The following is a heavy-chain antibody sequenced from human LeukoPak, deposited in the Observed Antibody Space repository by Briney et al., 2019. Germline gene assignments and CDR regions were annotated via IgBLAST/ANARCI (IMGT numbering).Heavy chain of an antibody. D-gene: IGHD3-3*01. J-gene: IGHJ6*03. CDR2: ISYDGSNK. CDR3: ARDFNFVTLHTIPFYYYYMDV. Sequence: GGSLRLSCAASRFTFSSYGMHWVRQAPGKGLEWVAVISYDGSNKYYADSVKGRFTISRDNSKNTLYLQMNSLRAEDTAVYYCARDFNFVTLHTIPFYYYYMDVWGKGTTVTVSS. CDR1: RFTFSSYG. V-gene: IGHV3-30*03.